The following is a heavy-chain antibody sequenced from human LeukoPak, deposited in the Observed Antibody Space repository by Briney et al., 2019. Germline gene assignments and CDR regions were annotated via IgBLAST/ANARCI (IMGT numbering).Heavy chain of an antibody. Sequence: ASVKVSCKASGYTFTDYYIHWVRQAPGQGLEWMGWIKPNSGGTNYAQKFQGRVTMTRDTSISTAYMELSRLISDDTAVYYCARPHRPDTAMDQADYWGQGTLVTVSS. CDR3: ARPHRPDTAMDQADY. V-gene: IGHV1-2*02. CDR2: IKPNSGGT. D-gene: IGHD5-18*01. J-gene: IGHJ4*02. CDR1: GYTFTDYY.